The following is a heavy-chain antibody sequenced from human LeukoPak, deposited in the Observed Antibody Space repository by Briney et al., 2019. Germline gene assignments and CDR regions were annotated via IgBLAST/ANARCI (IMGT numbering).Heavy chain of an antibody. CDR2: ISGSGGST. D-gene: IGHD6-19*01. V-gene: IGHV3-23*01. Sequence: GASVKVSCKASGYTFTSYGISWVRQAPGKGLEWVSAISGSGGSTYYADSVKGRFTISRDNSKNTLYLQMNSLRAEDTAVYYCAKVSDSSGWSFDAFDIWGQGTMVTVSS. CDR1: GYTFTSYG. CDR3: AKVSDSSGWSFDAFDI. J-gene: IGHJ3*02.